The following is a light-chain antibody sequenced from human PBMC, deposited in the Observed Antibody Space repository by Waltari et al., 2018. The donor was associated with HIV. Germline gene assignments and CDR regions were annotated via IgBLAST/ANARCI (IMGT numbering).Light chain of an antibody. CDR3: QQTYTIPPT. CDR1: QNVFYSSNNRNS. V-gene: IGKV4-1*01. CDR2: WAS. J-gene: IGKJ4*01. Sequence: DIVMSQSPDSLAVSLGEWAPIKCKSRQNVFYSSNNRNSLSWYQQKAGQPPKLIIYWASSRQSGVPDRFSGSGSGTDFTLTISSLQAEDVAVYFCQQTYTIPPTFGGGTKVEIK.